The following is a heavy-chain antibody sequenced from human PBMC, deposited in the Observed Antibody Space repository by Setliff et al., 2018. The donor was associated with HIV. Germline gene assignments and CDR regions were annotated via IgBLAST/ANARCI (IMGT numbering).Heavy chain of an antibody. CDR3: TANLLQFLGDY. D-gene: IGHD3-3*01. J-gene: IGHJ4*02. V-gene: IGHV3-7*03. CDR2: IKEDGSTK. CDR1: GFTFSTYQ. Sequence: GGSLRLSCAASGFTFSTYQMSWVRQAPGKGLELVASIKEDGSTKYYVDSVKGRFTVSRDNAKNSLYLQVNSLRAEDTAVYYCTANLLQFLGDYWGLGSLVTVSS.